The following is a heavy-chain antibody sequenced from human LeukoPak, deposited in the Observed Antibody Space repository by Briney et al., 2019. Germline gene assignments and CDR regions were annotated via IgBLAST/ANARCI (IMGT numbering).Heavy chain of an antibody. V-gene: IGHV3-48*02. D-gene: IGHD3-10*01. CDR1: GFTFSSYS. J-gene: IGHJ5*02. CDR2: ISSSSSTI. CDR3: ARDLKGRYGSGNRFDP. Sequence: GGSLRLSCAASGFTFSSYSMNWVRQAPGKGLEWVSYISSSSSTIYYADSVKGRFTISRDNAKNSLYLQMNSLRDEDTAVYYCARDLKGRYGSGNRFDPWGQETLVTVPS.